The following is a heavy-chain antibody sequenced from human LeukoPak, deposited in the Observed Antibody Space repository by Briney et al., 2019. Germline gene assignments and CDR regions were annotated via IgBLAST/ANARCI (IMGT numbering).Heavy chain of an antibody. Sequence: GGSLRLSCAASGFTFSSYGMHWVRQAPGKGLEWVAVISYDGSNKYYADSVKGRFTISRDNSKNTLYLQMNSLRAEDTAVYYCAKDYCSGGSCYSFHFDYWGQGTLVTVSS. CDR3: AKDYCSGGSCYSFHFDY. D-gene: IGHD2-15*01. CDR2: ISYDGSNK. V-gene: IGHV3-30*18. CDR1: GFTFSSYG. J-gene: IGHJ4*02.